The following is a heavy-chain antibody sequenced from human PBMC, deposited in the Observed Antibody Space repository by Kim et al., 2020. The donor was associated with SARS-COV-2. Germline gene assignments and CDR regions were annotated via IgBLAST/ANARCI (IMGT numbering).Heavy chain of an antibody. D-gene: IGHD3-22*01. CDR2: ISYDGSNK. J-gene: IGHJ4*02. Sequence: GGSLRLSCAASGFTFSSYGMHWVRQAPGKGLEWVAVISYDGSNKYYADSVKGRFTISRDNSKNTLYLQMNSLRAEDTAVYYCARQAYYYDSSGFDYWGQG. CDR3: ARQAYYYDSSGFDY. CDR1: GFTFSSYG. V-gene: IGHV3-33*05.